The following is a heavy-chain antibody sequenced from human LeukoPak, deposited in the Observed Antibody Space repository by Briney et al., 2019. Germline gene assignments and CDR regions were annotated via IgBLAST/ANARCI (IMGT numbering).Heavy chain of an antibody. CDR2: MNPNSGNT. J-gene: IGHJ4*02. V-gene: IGHV1-8*01. D-gene: IGHD6-19*01. CDR3: AILFRGRIEVVGTY. Sequence: ASVKVSCKASGYTFTSFDINWVRQATGQGLEWMGWMNPNSGNTGYAQKFQGRVTMTGNTSISTAYMELSSLISEDTAVYYCAILFRGRIEVVGTYWGKGTLVTVSS. CDR1: GYTFTSFD.